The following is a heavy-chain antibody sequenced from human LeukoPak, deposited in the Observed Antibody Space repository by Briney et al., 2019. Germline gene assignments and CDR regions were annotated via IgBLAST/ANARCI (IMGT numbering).Heavy chain of an antibody. CDR2: INRSGST. J-gene: IGHJ4*02. Sequence: SETLSLTCAVYGGSFSGYYWSWIRQPPGKGLEWIGEINRSGSTNYNPSLKSRVTISVDTSKNQFSLKLSSVTAADTAVYYCARVSEGIAAATSWGQGTLVTVSS. V-gene: IGHV4-34*01. CDR3: ARVSEGIAAATS. CDR1: GGSFSGYY. D-gene: IGHD6-13*01.